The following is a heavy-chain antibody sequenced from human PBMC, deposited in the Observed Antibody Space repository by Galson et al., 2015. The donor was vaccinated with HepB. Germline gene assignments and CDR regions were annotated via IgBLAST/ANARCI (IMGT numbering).Heavy chain of an antibody. CDR1: GFPLSFYG. V-gene: IGHV3-74*01. CDR3: ARDPRYDRSGSYFGLDV. Sequence: SLRLSCAASGFPLSFYGMHWVRQAPGKGLVWVSYINGDGSDRCYADSVKGRFTISRDNAKTTVYLQMNSLRAEDTAVYYCARDPRYDRSGSYFGLDVWGQGTPVTVSS. CDR2: INGDGSDR. D-gene: IGHD3-22*01. J-gene: IGHJ6*02.